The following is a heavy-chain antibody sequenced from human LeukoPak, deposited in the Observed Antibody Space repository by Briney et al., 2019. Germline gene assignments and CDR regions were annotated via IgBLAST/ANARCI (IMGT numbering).Heavy chain of an antibody. D-gene: IGHD3-22*01. J-gene: IGHJ4*02. CDR2: IEQDGSEK. CDR1: GFIFENYW. V-gene: IGHV3-7*03. Sequence: GGSLRLSCAASGFIFENYWMNWVRQAPGKGLEWVANIEQDGSEKYYVDSVEGRFTISRDNAKNSLYLQMNSLRTDDTALYYCAKDVDDSRGYYYVFENWGQGTLVTVST. CDR3: AKDVDDSRGYYYVFEN.